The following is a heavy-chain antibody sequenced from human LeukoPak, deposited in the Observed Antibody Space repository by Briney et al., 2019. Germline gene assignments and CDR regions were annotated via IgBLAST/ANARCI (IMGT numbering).Heavy chain of an antibody. CDR3: ATDGAGFDT. V-gene: IGHV3-11*04. J-gene: IGHJ5*02. CDR1: GFTFNDYY. Sequence: GSLRLSCAASGFTFNDYYMSWIRQAPGKRLEWLSYINIGGTNTHYADSVKGRLTISRDNAKKSLYLEMNNLRAEGTAVYYCATDGAGFDTWGQGVLVTVSS. CDR2: INIGGTNT.